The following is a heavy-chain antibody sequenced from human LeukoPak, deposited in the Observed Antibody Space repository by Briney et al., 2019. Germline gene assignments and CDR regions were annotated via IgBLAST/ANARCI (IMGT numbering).Heavy chain of an antibody. CDR3: ARHETALFDY. Sequence: SETLSLTCTVSGGSISSYYWSWIRQPPGKGLEWIGYIYYSGSTNCNPSLKSRVTISVDTSKNQFSLKLSSVTAADTAVYYCARHETALFDYWGQGTPVTVSS. V-gene: IGHV4-59*08. J-gene: IGHJ4*02. CDR1: GGSISSYY. D-gene: IGHD5-18*01. CDR2: IYYSGST.